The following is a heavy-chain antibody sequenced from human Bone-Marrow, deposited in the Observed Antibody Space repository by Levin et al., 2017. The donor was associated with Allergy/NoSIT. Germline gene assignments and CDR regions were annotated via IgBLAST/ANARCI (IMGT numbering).Heavy chain of an antibody. J-gene: IGHJ4*02. Sequence: PSETLSLTCTVSGVAVSNGNYYWSWIRQSPGKGLEWIGYIYYTGSAFYNPSLKSRFIISVDTSKNQFSLDVASVTAADTAVYFCARVRPTYDSGYGYYPLDHWGQGTQVTVSS. D-gene: IGHD2-21*01. CDR1: GVAVSNGNYY. V-gene: IGHV4-30-4*01. CDR2: IYYTGSA. CDR3: ARVRPTYDSGYGYYPLDH.